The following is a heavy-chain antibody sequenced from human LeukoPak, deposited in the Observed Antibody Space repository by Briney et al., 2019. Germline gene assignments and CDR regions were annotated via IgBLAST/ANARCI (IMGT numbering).Heavy chain of an antibody. CDR2: IIPIFGTA. CDR1: GGTFSSYA. V-gene: IGHV1-69*06. CDR3: ARDSPNGGVAN. D-gene: IGHD3-16*01. Sequence: SVKASCKASGGTFSSYAISRVRQAPGQGLEWMGGIIPIFGTANYAQKFQGRVTITADKSTSTAYMELSSLRSEDTAVYYCARDSPNGGVANWGQGTLVTVSS. J-gene: IGHJ4*02.